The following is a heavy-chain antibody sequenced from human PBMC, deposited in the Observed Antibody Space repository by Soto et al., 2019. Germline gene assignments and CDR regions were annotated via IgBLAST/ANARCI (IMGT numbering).Heavy chain of an antibody. Sequence: QVQLVQSGAEVKKPGASVKVSCQASGYTFTIYAMHWVRQAPGQRLEWMGWINAGNGNTKYSQKFQGRVTITRDTSASTGYMERSSLRSDDTAVYYCARDPGSSYAYWGKGTLVNVSS. V-gene: IGHV1-3*01. CDR1: GYTFTIYA. D-gene: IGHD2-2*01. J-gene: IGHJ4*02. CDR2: INAGNGNT. CDR3: ARDPGSSYAY.